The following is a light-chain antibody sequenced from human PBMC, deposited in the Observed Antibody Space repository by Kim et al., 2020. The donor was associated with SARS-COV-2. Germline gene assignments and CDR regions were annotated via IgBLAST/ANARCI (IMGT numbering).Light chain of an antibody. Sequence: GKTVTISCTGSRCSIASNYVQWYQQRPGSAPTTVIYEDNQRPSGVPDRFSGSIDSSSNSASLTISGLKTEDEADYYCQSYDSSNQVFGGGTKLTVL. J-gene: IGLJ3*02. CDR1: RCSIASNY. CDR2: EDN. CDR3: QSYDSSNQV. V-gene: IGLV6-57*02.